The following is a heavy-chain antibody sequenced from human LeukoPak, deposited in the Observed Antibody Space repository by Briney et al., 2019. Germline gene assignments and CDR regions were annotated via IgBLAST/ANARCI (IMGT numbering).Heavy chain of an antibody. Sequence: SETLSLTCTVSGGSISSYYWSWIRQPPGKGLEWIGYIYYSGSTNYNPSLKSRVTISVDKSKNQFSLKLSSVTAADTAVYYCARAAASDPPLDYWGQGTLVTVSS. J-gene: IGHJ4*02. CDR1: GGSISSYY. CDR3: ARAAASDPPLDY. V-gene: IGHV4-59*12. CDR2: IYYSGST.